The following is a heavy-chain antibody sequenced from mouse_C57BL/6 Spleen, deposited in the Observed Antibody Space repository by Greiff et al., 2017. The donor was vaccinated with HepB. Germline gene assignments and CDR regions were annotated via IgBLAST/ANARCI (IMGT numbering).Heavy chain of an antibody. Sequence: QVQLQQSGPELVKPGASVKISCKASGYAFSSSWMNWVKQRPGKGLEWIGRIYPGDGDTNYNGKFKGKATLTADKSSSTAYIQLSSLTSEDSAVYFCARTPPTVVADYYAMDYWGQGTSVTVSS. D-gene: IGHD1-1*01. V-gene: IGHV1-82*01. CDR1: GYAFSSSW. CDR3: ARTPPTVVADYYAMDY. CDR2: IYPGDGDT. J-gene: IGHJ4*01.